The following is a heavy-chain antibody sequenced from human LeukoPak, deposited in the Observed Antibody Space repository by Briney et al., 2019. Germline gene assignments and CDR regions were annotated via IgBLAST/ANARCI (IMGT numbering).Heavy chain of an antibody. V-gene: IGHV3-23*01. CDR2: IRGAGGGA. CDR1: GFIFSDYA. J-gene: IGHJ3*02. Sequence: GGSLRLSCTAPGFIFSDYAMMWVRQSPGKGPEWVAAIRGAGGGAFYADSVRGRFTISRDNSKYTLFLQMNSLRAEDTAVYYCARDPNGDYVGAFDMWGPGTMVTVSS. D-gene: IGHD4-17*01. CDR3: ARDPNGDYVGAFDM.